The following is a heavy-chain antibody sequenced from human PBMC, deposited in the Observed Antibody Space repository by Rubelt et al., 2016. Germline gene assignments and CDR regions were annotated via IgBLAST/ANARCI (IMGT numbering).Heavy chain of an antibody. CDR2: ISYDGSNK. D-gene: IGHD2-15*01. CDR1: GFTFSSYS. J-gene: IGHJ4*02. CDR3: ARGWWIREYFDY. V-gene: IGHV3-30*04. Sequence: QVQLVESGGGVVQPGRSLRLSCAASGFTFSSYSMHWVRQAPGKGLEWVAVISYDGSNKYYADPLTGRFTISRGNSKKQLCLQMNSLRAEDTAVYYWARGWWIREYFDYWGQGTLVTVSS.